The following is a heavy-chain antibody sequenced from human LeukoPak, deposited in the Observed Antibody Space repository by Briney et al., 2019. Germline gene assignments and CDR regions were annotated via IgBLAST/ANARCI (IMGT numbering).Heavy chain of an antibody. D-gene: IGHD5-18*01. V-gene: IGHV3-21*01. CDR3: ARVTHTAPAHYGMDV. J-gene: IGHJ6*02. CDR2: ISSSSSYI. CDR1: GFTFSSYS. Sequence: KPGGSLRLSCAASGFTFSSYSMNWVRQAPGKGLEWVSSISSSSSYIYYADSVKGRFTISRDNAKNSLYLQMNSLRAEDTAVYYCARVTHTAPAHYGMDVWGQGTTVTVSS.